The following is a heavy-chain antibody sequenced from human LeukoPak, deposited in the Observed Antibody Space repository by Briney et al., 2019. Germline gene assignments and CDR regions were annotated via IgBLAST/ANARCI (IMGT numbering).Heavy chain of an antibody. J-gene: IGHJ4*02. CDR1: GVSISSSSYY. CDR3: ARGHYGSGTGTYSH. CDR2: IYYTGST. V-gene: IGHV4-39*07. Sequence: SETLSLTCTVSGVSISSSSYYWGWIRQPPGKGLEWIGSIYYTGSTNYNPSLKSRVTISVDTSKNQFSLTLSSVTAADTAVYYCARGHYGSGTGTYSHWGQGTLVTVSS. D-gene: IGHD3-10*01.